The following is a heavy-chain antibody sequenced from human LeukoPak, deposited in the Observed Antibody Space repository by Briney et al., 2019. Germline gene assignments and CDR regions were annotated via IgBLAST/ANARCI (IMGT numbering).Heavy chain of an antibody. J-gene: IGHJ6*02. Sequence: SETLSLTCAVSGGSISSYYWSWIRQPPGKGLEWIGYIYYSGSTSYNSSLKSRVTISLDTPKNQFSLKLNSVTAADTAVYYCARSFDSRGYYYYGMDVWGQGTTVTVSS. V-gene: IGHV4-59*01. D-gene: IGHD3-22*01. CDR1: GGSISSYY. CDR2: IYYSGST. CDR3: ARSFDSRGYYYYGMDV.